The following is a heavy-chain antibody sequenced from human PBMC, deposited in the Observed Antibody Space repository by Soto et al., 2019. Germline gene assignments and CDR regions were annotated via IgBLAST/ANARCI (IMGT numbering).Heavy chain of an antibody. J-gene: IGHJ6*02. Sequence: GASVKVSCKASGSTFTGYYMHWVRQAPGQGLEWMGWINPNSGGTNYAQKFQGRVTMTRDTSISTAYMELSRLRSDDTAVYYCARAGDCSGGSCSPDFYYYYYGMDVWGQGTTVTVSS. D-gene: IGHD2-15*01. CDR1: GSTFTGYY. CDR3: ARAGDCSGGSCSPDFYYYYYGMDV. V-gene: IGHV1-2*02. CDR2: INPNSGGT.